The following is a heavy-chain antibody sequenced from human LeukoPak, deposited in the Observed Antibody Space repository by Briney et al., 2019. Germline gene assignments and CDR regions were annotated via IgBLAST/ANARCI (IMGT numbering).Heavy chain of an antibody. V-gene: IGHV4-30-2*01. CDR1: GGSISSGANS. D-gene: IGHD5-18*01. J-gene: IGHJ3*02. CDR2: IYQSGST. CDR3: ARSSEELGYIYGFLHDAFDI. Sequence: SDSLSLTCTVSGGSISSGANSWSWLRQPPGKGLECIGYIYQSGSTYYNPSLKSRVTISVDRSKNQFSLKLSSVTAADTAVYYCARSSEELGYIYGFLHDAFDIWGQGTMVTVSS.